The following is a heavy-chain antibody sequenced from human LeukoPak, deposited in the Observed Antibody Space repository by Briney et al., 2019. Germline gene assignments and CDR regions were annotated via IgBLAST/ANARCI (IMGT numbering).Heavy chain of an antibody. D-gene: IGHD6-13*01. CDR1: GFTFDDYA. V-gene: IGHV3-30*18. CDR3: AKGDAYSSSWYVDY. Sequence: GGSLRLSCAASGFTFDDYAMHWVRQAPGKGLEWVAVISYDGSNKYYADSAKGRFTISRDNSKNTLYLQMNSLRAEDTAVYYCAKGDAYSSSWYVDYWGQGTLVTVSS. J-gene: IGHJ4*02. CDR2: ISYDGSNK.